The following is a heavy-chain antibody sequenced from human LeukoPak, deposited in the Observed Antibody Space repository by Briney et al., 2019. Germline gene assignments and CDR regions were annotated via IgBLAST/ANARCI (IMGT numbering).Heavy chain of an antibody. J-gene: IGHJ1*01. Sequence: PGGSLRLSCAASGFTFSSYAMCWVRQAPGKGLEWVSAISGSGGSTYYADSVKGRFTISRDNSKNTLYLQMNSLRAEDTAVYYCAKDEEASSSWYVEYFQHWGQGTLVTVSS. V-gene: IGHV3-23*01. CDR2: ISGSGGST. CDR1: GFTFSSYA. D-gene: IGHD6-13*01. CDR3: AKDEEASSSWYVEYFQH.